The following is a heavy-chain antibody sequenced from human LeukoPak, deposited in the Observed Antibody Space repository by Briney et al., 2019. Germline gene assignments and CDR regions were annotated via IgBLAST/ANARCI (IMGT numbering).Heavy chain of an antibody. CDR2: INQDGSAK. Sequence: PGGSLRLSCVASGFTFSGYWMSWVRQAPGKGLEWVANINQDGSAKYYVDSVKGRFTVSRDNAKNSLYLQTNSLRAEDTAVYYCARLWGGVTTFDCWGQGALVTVSS. CDR1: GFTFSGYW. D-gene: IGHD3-16*01. CDR3: ARLWGGVTTFDC. V-gene: IGHV3-7*01. J-gene: IGHJ4*02.